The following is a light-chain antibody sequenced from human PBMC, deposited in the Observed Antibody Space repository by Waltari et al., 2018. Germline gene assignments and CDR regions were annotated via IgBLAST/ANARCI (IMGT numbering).Light chain of an antibody. CDR1: QTVMTTD. CDR2: DTS. Sequence: EIVLTQSPGTLSLSPGERATLSCRASQTVMTTDLACYQQKPGQAPTLVIHDTSSRATGIPDRFSGSGSGTDFSLTISSLEPEDFAVYYCQQYDISPLTFGGGTKVETK. V-gene: IGKV3-20*01. CDR3: QQYDISPLT. J-gene: IGKJ4*02.